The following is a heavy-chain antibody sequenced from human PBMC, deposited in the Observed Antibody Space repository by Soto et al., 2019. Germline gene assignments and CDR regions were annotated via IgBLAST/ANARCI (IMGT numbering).Heavy chain of an antibody. CDR3: AKDSGGAPIVVVVAASFDY. D-gene: IGHD2-15*01. J-gene: IGHJ4*02. V-gene: IGHV3-23*01. CDR2: ISGSGGST. CDR1: GFTFSSYA. Sequence: GGSLRLSCAASGFTFSSYAMSWVRQAPGKGLEWVSAISGSGGSTYYADYVKGRFTISRDNSKNTLYLQMNSLRAEDTAVYYCAKDSGGAPIVVVVAASFDYWGQGTLVTVSS.